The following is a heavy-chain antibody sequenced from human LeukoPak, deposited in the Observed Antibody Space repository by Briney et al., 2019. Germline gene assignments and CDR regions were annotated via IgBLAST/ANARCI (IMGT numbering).Heavy chain of an antibody. Sequence: SETLSLTCTVSGGSISSYYWSWIRQPPGKGLEWIGYIYYSGSTNYNPSLKSRVTISVDTSKNQFSLKLSSVTAADTAVYYCARAGVRGVIKRSLRPWFDPWGQGTLVTVSS. CDR2: IYYSGST. CDR3: ARAGVRGVIKRSLRPWFDP. J-gene: IGHJ5*02. D-gene: IGHD3-10*01. V-gene: IGHV4-59*12. CDR1: GGSISSYY.